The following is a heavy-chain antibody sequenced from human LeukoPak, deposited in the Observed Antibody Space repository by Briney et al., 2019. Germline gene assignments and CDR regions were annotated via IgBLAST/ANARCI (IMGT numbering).Heavy chain of an antibody. V-gene: IGHV3-23*01. Sequence: GGSLRLSCAPSGFTFNSYAMSWVRQSPGKGLEWVSGISSTGATTNYADSVKGRFTISRDNSKNTLFLQMNSLRVEDTAVFYCAKGVTLGSYFEAFDYWGQGTLVTVSS. D-gene: IGHD3-10*01. J-gene: IGHJ4*02. CDR3: AKGVTLGSYFEAFDY. CDR1: GFTFNSYA. CDR2: ISSTGATT.